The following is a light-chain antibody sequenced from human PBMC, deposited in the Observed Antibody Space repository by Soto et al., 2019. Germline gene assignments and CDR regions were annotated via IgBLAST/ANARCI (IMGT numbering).Light chain of an antibody. CDR3: GTWDTKLNAVV. CDR2: DNS. Sequence: QSVLTQPPSMSAAPGQKVTITCSGSSSNVGNNFVSWYQQLPGTAPKLLIFDNSQRPSGIPDRFFGSKSGTSATLAITGPQHGDEAVYYCGTWDTKLNAVVFGGGTKLTVL. V-gene: IGLV1-51*01. J-gene: IGLJ2*01. CDR1: SSNVGNNF.